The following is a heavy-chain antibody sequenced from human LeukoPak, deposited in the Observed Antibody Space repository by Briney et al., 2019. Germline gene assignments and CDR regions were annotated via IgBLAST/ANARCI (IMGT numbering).Heavy chain of an antibody. CDR2: ISYDGSNK. Sequence: GGSLRLSCAASGFTFSSYGMHWVRQAPGKGLEWVAVISYDGSNKYYADSVKGRFTISRDNSKNTLYLRMNSLRAEDTAVYYCAKWKYSNSGIDDYWGQGTLVTVSS. CDR3: AKWKYSNSGIDDY. J-gene: IGHJ4*02. V-gene: IGHV3-30*18. D-gene: IGHD6-6*01. CDR1: GFTFSSYG.